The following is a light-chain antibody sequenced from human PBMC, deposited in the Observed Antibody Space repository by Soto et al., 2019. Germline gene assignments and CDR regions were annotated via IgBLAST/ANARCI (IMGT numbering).Light chain of an antibody. V-gene: IGKV3D-15*01. CDR1: QTISSD. CDR3: HHYNNFPPYT. CDR2: GAS. Sequence: EIVMTQSPATLSVSPGERATLSCRASQTISSDLAWYQHKPGQTPKLVIFGASNRAAGIPARFSGSGSGTEFTLTISSLQSEDFAVYYCHHYNNFPPYTFGQGTKVDIK. J-gene: IGKJ2*01.